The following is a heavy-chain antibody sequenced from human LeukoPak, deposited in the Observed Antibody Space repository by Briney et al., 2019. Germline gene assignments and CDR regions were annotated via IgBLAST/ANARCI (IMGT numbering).Heavy chain of an antibody. J-gene: IGHJ4*02. CDR1: KFTFSNYG. CDR3: AKCPSGVLRYFAPIDY. CDR2: ISSDGSNK. Sequence: TGGSLRLSCAASKFTFSNYGMHWVRQAPGKGREWVAVISSDGSNKYYADSVKGRFTISRDNSKNTLYLQMNSLRAEDTAVYYCAKCPSGVLRYFAPIDYWGQGTLVTVSS. D-gene: IGHD3-9*01. V-gene: IGHV3-30*18.